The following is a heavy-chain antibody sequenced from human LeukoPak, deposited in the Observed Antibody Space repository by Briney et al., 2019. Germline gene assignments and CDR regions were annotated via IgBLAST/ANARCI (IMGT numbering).Heavy chain of an antibody. D-gene: IGHD3-9*01. Sequence: GGSLRLSCAASGFIFSNYAMSWTRQAPGKGLEWVSAIVGSGANTYYADSVKGRFTISRDNPRNTLYPQMNSLRAEDTAVYYCAKWGDYDVLTGYYDPDNWGQGTLVTVSS. CDR2: IVGSGANT. V-gene: IGHV3-23*01. CDR1: GFIFSNYA. CDR3: AKWGDYDVLTGYYDPDN. J-gene: IGHJ4*02.